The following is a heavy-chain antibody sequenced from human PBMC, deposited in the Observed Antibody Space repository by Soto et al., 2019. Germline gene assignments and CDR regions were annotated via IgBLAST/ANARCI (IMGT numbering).Heavy chain of an antibody. D-gene: IGHD3-3*01. CDR1: GFSLSTSGMC. Sequence: GPTLGNPTQTLTLSCTFSGFSLSTSGMCVIWVRQPPGKSLDWRSLMDLDDDKCYSTSLKTRLTISKDTSKNQVVLTMTNMDPVDTATYYCARIPLYDFWSGDAPKGPYYYYGMDVWGQGTTVTVSS. CDR3: ARIPLYDFWSGDAPKGPYYYYGMDV. CDR2: MDLDDDK. J-gene: IGHJ6*02. V-gene: IGHV2-70*20.